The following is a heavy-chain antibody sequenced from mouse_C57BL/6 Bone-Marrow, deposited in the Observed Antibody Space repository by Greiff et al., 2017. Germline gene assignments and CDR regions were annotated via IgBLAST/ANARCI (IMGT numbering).Heavy chain of an antibody. D-gene: IGHD1-2*01. CDR1: GYSITSGYY. Sequence: VQLQQSGPGLVKPSQSLSLTCSVTGYSITSGYYWNWIRQFPGNKLEWMGYISYDGSNNYNPSLKNRISITRDTSKNQFFLKLNSVTTEDTATYYCAREGLARHFDYWGQGTTLTVSS. V-gene: IGHV3-6*01. J-gene: IGHJ2*01. CDR3: AREGLARHFDY. CDR2: ISYDGSN.